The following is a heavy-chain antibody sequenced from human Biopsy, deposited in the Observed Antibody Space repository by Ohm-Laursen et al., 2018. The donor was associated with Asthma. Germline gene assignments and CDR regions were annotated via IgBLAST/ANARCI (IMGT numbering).Heavy chain of an antibody. Sequence: SQTLSLTCTVSYGSITSGGYYWTWIRQHPGKGLEWIGFIYYSGSTYYNPSLKSRVSISIDTSKNQFSLKLSSVTAADTAVYNCARAQDYYDSRGYYRSFDYWGQGTLVTVSS. CDR1: YGSITSGGYY. J-gene: IGHJ4*02. V-gene: IGHV4-31*03. CDR3: ARAQDYYDSRGYYRSFDY. D-gene: IGHD3-22*01. CDR2: IYYSGST.